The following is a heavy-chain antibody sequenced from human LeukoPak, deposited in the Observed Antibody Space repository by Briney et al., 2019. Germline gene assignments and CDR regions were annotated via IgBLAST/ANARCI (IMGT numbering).Heavy chain of an antibody. Sequence: TGGSLRLSCAASGFTFSSYGMHWVRQAPGKGLEWVAFIRYDGSNKYYADSVKGRFTISRDNSKNTLYLQMNSLRAEDTAVYYCAMTVAGTGEVRYWGQGTLVTVSS. V-gene: IGHV3-30*02. D-gene: IGHD6-19*01. CDR1: GFTFSSYG. CDR3: AMTVAGTGEVRY. J-gene: IGHJ4*02. CDR2: IRYDGSNK.